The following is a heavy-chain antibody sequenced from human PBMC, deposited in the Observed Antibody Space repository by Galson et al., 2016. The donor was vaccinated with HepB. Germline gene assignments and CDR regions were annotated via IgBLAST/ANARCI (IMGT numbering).Heavy chain of an antibody. Sequence: SLRLSCAASGITLTTYWMFWVRQAPGKGLEWVATMKPDGSERYFADSVRGRFTVSRDDAKNSLYLQMNSLRAEDTAVYYCARGTSYCGGDCYDRWGQGTPVTVSS. D-gene: IGHD2-21*01. J-gene: IGHJ5*02. V-gene: IGHV3-7*01. CDR1: GITLTTYW. CDR3: ARGTSYCGGDCYDR. CDR2: MKPDGSER.